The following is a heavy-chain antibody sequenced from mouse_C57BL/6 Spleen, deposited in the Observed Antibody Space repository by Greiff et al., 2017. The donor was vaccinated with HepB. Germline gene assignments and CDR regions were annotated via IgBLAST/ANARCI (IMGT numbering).Heavy chain of an antibody. CDR2: INPNYGTT. CDR3: ARVGDYDGGLYAMDY. Sequence: EVQLQQSGPELVKPGASVKISCKASGYSFTDYNMNWVKQSNGKSLEWIGVINPNYGTTSYNQKFQGKATLTVDQSSSTAYMQRNSLTSEDSAVYYCARVGDYDGGLYAMDYWGQGTSVTVSS. D-gene: IGHD2-4*01. J-gene: IGHJ4*01. CDR1: GYSFTDYN. V-gene: IGHV1-39*01.